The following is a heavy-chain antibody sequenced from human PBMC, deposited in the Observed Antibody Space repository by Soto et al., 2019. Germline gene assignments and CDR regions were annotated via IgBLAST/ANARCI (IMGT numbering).Heavy chain of an antibody. D-gene: IGHD3-10*01. V-gene: IGHV3-66*01. CDR1: EFTSSDYS. Sequence: GGSLKLSCAASEFTSSDYSMNWVRQAPGRGLEWVSVIYSGGSTYYADSVKGRFTISRDNSKNTLYLQMNSLRAEDTAVYYCARDYYGSAYFDYWGQGTLVTVSS. J-gene: IGHJ4*02. CDR2: IYSGGST. CDR3: ARDYYGSAYFDY.